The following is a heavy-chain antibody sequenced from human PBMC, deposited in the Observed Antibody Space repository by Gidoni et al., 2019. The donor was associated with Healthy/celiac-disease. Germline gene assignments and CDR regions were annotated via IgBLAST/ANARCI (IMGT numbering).Heavy chain of an antibody. CDR3: AKDDPMVRGVIIGGIDY. J-gene: IGHJ4*02. CDR2: ISGSGGST. V-gene: IGHV3-23*01. CDR1: GFTFSSYA. D-gene: IGHD3-10*01. Sequence: EVQLLESGGGLVQPGGSLRLSCAASGFTFSSYAMSWVRQAPGKGLEWVSAISGSGGSTYYADSVKGRFTISRDNSKNTLYLQMNSLRAEDTAVYYCAKDDPMVRGVIIGGIDYWGQGTLVTVSS.